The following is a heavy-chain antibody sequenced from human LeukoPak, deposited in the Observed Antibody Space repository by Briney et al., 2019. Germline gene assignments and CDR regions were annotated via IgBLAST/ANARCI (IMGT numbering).Heavy chain of an antibody. J-gene: IGHJ4*02. Sequence: SETLSLTCTVSGGSISSYYWSWIRQPPGKGLEWIGYIYYSGSTNFNPSLKSRVTISVDTSKNHFSLNLSSVTAADTAVYYCARWGSIAAARFDYWGQGTLVTVSS. D-gene: IGHD6-13*01. V-gene: IGHV4-59*01. CDR2: IYYSGST. CDR3: ARWGSIAAARFDY. CDR1: GGSISSYY.